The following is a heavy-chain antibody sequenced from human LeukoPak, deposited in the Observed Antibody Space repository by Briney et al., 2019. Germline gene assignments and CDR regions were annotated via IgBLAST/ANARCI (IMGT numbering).Heavy chain of an antibody. D-gene: IGHD3-10*01. V-gene: IGHV4-31*03. CDR1: GGSISSGGYY. J-gene: IGHJ5*02. CDR3: ARGAYYYGSGSYFRPTHNWFDP. Sequence: SQTLSLTCTVSGGSISSGGYYWSWIRQHPGKGLAWIGYIYYSGSTYYNPSLKSRVTISVDTSKNQFSLKLSSVTAADTAVYYCARGAYYYGSGSYFRPTHNWFDPWGQGTLVTVSS. CDR2: IYYSGST.